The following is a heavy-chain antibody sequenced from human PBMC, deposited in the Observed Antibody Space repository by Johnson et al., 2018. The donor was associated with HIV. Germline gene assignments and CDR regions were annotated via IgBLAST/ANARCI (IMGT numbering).Heavy chain of an antibody. J-gene: IGHJ3*02. Sequence: VQVVESGGGVVQPGRSLRLSCEASGFTSSTYGMHWVRQAPGKGLEWVANIKQDGSEKYYVDSVKGRFTISRDNAKNSLYLQMNSLRAEDTAVYYCAARRRDGYPYDAFDIWGQGTMVTVSS. CDR1: GFTSSTYG. V-gene: IGHV3-7*01. CDR2: IKQDGSEK. CDR3: AARRRDGYPYDAFDI. D-gene: IGHD5-18*01.